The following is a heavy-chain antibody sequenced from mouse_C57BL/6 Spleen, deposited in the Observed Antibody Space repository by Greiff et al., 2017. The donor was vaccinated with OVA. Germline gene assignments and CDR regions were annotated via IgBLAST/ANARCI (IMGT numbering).Heavy chain of an antibody. CDR1: GYTFTSYW. V-gene: IGHV1-64*01. J-gene: IGHJ1*03. CDR3: ERNPPGYFDV. CDR2: IHPNSGST. Sequence: QVQLQQPGAELVKPGASVKLSCKASGYTFTSYWMHWVKQRPGQGLEWIGMIHPNSGSTNYNEKFKSKATLTVDKSSSTAYMQLSSLTSEDSAVYYCERNPPGYFDVWGTGTTVTVSS.